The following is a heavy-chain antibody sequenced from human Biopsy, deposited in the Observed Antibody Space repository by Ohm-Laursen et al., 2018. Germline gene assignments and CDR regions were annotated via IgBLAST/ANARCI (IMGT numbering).Heavy chain of an antibody. CDR2: VSYTGST. D-gene: IGHD3-22*01. CDR1: GDSISSYY. Sequence: TLSLTCTVSGDSISSYYWSWIRQPPGQGLEWIGYVSYTGSTDYNPSLQSRVTISVDTSKNHFSLRLRSVTPADTAMYYCASVVLGPTNDAFDLWGQGTMVVVSS. CDR3: ASVVLGPTNDAFDL. J-gene: IGHJ3*01. V-gene: IGHV4-59*01.